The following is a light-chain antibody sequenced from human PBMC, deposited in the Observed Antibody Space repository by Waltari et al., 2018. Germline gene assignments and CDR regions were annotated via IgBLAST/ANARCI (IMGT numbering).Light chain of an antibody. CDR1: QSVSTS. Sequence: EIVLTQSPATLSLSPGEKATLSCRASQSVSTSLTWYQQKPGQAPRLLIYDASTRATGSPFRFSGRGSGTDVTLTISSLEPEDFAVYYCQQRSTWPRLTFGGGTKVEIK. V-gene: IGKV3-11*01. J-gene: IGKJ4*01. CDR2: DAS. CDR3: QQRSTWPRLT.